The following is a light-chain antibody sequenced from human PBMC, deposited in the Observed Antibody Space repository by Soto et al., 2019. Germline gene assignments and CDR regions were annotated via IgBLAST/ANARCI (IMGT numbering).Light chain of an antibody. CDR3: ATWYDSLNTGGV. J-gene: IGLJ3*02. Sequence: QSVLTQPPSASGTPGQRVTISCSGSRSNIGNNALSWYQQFPGMAPKLLLYNNNQRPSGVPDRFSGSKSGTSASLAISGRQSEDEADYYCATWYDSLNTGGVFGGGTKLTVL. CDR1: RSNIGNNA. CDR2: NNN. V-gene: IGLV1-44*01.